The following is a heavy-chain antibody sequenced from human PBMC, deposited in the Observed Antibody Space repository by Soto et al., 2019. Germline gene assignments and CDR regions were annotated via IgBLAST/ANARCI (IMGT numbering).Heavy chain of an antibody. CDR3: ARDRYGDPLWGQDDFDY. D-gene: IGHD4-17*01. J-gene: IGHJ4*02. CDR2: ISDSGNST. Sequence: PGGSLRLSCAASGCTFSSYAMSWVRQAPGKGLEWVSTISDSGNSTYSADSVKGRFTISRDNSKNTLYLQMNSLRAEDTAVYYCARDRYGDPLWGQDDFDYWGQGTLVTVSS. V-gene: IGHV3-23*01. CDR1: GCTFSSYA.